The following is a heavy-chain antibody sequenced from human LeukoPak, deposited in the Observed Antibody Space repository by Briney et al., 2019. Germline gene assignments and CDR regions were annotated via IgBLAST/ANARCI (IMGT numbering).Heavy chain of an antibody. D-gene: IGHD1-26*01. J-gene: IGHJ4*02. CDR1: GYTFSSNY. CDR3: ASGSTGSYYNYFDY. CDR2: INPSGDST. Sequence: ASVKVSCKASGYTFSSNYLHWVRQAPGQGLGWMGLINPSGDSTSYAQKFQGRVTMTRDTSTTTVYMDLSNLRSEDTAVYYCASGSTGSYYNYFDYWGQGTLVTVSS. V-gene: IGHV1-46*01.